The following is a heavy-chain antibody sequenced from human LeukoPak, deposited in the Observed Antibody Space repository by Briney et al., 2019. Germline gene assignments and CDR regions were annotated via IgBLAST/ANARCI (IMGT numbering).Heavy chain of an antibody. D-gene: IGHD3-16*02. CDR1: GFTFSSYW. J-gene: IGHJ4*02. Sequence: GGSLRLSCAASGFTFSSYWMSWVRQVPGKGLEWVANINQDGSEKYYVDSVKGRFTISRDNAKNSLYLQMNSLRAEDTAVYYCARVVWDYVWGSYRSAYFFDYWGQGTLVTVSS. CDR3: ARVVWDYVWGSYRSAYFFDY. CDR2: INQDGSEK. V-gene: IGHV3-7*03.